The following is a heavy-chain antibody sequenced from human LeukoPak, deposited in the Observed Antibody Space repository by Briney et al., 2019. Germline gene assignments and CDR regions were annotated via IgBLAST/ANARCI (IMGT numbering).Heavy chain of an antibody. D-gene: IGHD6-25*01. CDR1: GFTFSSYA. V-gene: IGHV3-23*01. J-gene: IGHJ6*03. CDR3: AKDIISSANYYYYMDV. Sequence: GGSLRLSCAASGFTFSSYAMTWVRQAPGEGLEWVSGISGSGGSTYYADSVKGRFTISRDNSKNTLNLQMNSLRAEDTAVYYCAKDIISSANYYYYMDVWGKGTTVTVSS. CDR2: ISGSGGST.